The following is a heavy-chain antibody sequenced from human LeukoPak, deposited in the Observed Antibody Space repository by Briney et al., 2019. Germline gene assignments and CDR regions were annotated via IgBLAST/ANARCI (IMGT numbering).Heavy chain of an antibody. CDR2: ISYGGSNK. CDR1: GFTFSSYG. V-gene: IGHV3-30*18. D-gene: IGHD5-18*01. CDR3: AKDLGYGYTTYFDY. Sequence: PGGSLRLSCAASGFTFSSYGMHWVRQAPGKGLEWVAVISYGGSNKYYADSVKGRFTISRDNSKNTLYLQMNSLRAEDTAVYYCAKDLGYGYTTYFDYWGQGTLVTVSS. J-gene: IGHJ4*02.